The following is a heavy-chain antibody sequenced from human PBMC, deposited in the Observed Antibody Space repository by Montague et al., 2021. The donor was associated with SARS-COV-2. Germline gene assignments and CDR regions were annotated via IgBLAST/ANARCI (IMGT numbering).Heavy chain of an antibody. CDR1: GYSLSSIY. D-gene: IGHD2-2*01. Sequence: SVKVSCKVSGYSLSSIYMDILWVRQAPGKGLEWVGGFDSQADKTTFAQTFQGRLSMTEDRSTDTFYMELRSLRDGDTAIYYCATVGLAVITYAMAIWGQGTMVPVSS. CDR3: ATVGLAVITYAMAI. J-gene: IGHJ3*02. CDR2: FDSQADKT. V-gene: IGHV1-24*01.